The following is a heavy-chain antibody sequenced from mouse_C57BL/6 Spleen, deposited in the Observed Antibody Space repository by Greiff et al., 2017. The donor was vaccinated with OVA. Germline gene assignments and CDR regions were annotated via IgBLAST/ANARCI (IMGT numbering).Heavy chain of an antibody. CDR2: ISYDGSN. CDR1: GYSITSGYY. J-gene: IGHJ4*01. Sequence: DVQLQESGPGLVKPSQSLSLTCSVTGYSITSGYYWNWIRQFPGNKLEWMGYISYDGSNNYNPSLKNRISITRDTSKNQFFLKLNSVTTEDTATYYCARGDYDDAMDYWGQGTSVTVSS. CDR3: ARGDYDDAMDY. V-gene: IGHV3-6*01. D-gene: IGHD2-4*01.